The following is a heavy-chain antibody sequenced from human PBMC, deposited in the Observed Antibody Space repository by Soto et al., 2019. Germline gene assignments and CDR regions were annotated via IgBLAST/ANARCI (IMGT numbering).Heavy chain of an antibody. J-gene: IGHJ4*02. CDR3: ARDKDYFDY. Sequence: QVQLVESGGGVVQPGRSLRLSCAASGFTFSSYGMHWVRQARGKGLEWVAVIWYDGSNKYYADSVKGRFTISRDNSKNTLYLQKNSLRAEDTAVYYCARDKDYFDYWGQGTLVTVSS. V-gene: IGHV3-33*01. CDR2: IWYDGSNK. CDR1: GFTFSSYG. D-gene: IGHD2-15*01.